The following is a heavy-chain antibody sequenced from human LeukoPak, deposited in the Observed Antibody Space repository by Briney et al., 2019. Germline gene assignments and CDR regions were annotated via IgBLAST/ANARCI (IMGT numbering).Heavy chain of an antibody. Sequence: GASVKVSCKASGYTFTTYDINWVRQATGQGLEWMGWMNPKSGNTGYAQKFQGRVTITGSTSISTAYMELSSLRSEDTAVYYCARDFGGVGANLWGQGTLVTVSS. V-gene: IGHV1-8*01. CDR3: ARDFGGVGANL. CDR1: GYTFTTYD. D-gene: IGHD1-26*01. CDR2: MNPKSGNT. J-gene: IGHJ5*02.